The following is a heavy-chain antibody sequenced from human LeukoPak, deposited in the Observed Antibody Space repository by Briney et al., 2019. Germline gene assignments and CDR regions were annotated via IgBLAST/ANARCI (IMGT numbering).Heavy chain of an antibody. D-gene: IGHD3-10*01. V-gene: IGHV3-64*01. CDR3: ARGRRITMLRGVIGLKYYMDV. CDR2: ISSNGGST. Sequence: GGSLRLSCGASGFTFSSYSMHWVRQAPGKGLEYVSAISSNGGSTNYANSVKGRFSISRDNSKNTLYLQMGSLRTEDMAVYYCARGRRITMLRGVIGLKYYMDVWGKGTTVTISS. CDR1: GFTFSSYS. J-gene: IGHJ6*03.